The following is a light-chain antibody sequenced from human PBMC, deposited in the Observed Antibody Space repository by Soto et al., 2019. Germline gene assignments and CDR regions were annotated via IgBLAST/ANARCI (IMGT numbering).Light chain of an antibody. CDR3: QQYAGSPIT. CDR1: QSVSSSY. CDR2: GAS. Sequence: EIVLTQSPGTLSLSPGERATLSRRASQSVSSSYLAWYQQKPGQAPRLLIYGASSRATGIPDRFSGSGSGTDFTLTIRRLEPEDFALYYCQQYAGSPITFGQGTRLEIK. V-gene: IGKV3-20*01. J-gene: IGKJ5*01.